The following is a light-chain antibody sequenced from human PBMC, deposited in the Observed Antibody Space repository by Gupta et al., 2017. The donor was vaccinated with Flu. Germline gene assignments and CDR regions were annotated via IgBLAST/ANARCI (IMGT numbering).Light chain of an antibody. J-gene: IGKJ1*01. CDR1: QSISSW. Sequence: DIQMTQSPSTLSASVGDRVTITCRASQSISSWLAWYQQKPGKAPKLLIYKASRVESGVPSRFSGSGSGTEFTLTISSRQPEDFANYYCQQKNSSPWTFGQGTKVEIK. CDR2: KAS. CDR3: QQKNSSPWT. V-gene: IGKV1-5*03.